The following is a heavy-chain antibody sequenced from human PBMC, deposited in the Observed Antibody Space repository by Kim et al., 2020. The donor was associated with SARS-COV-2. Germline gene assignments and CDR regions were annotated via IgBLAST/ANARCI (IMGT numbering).Heavy chain of an antibody. J-gene: IGHJ4*02. CDR1: GGSFSGYY. Sequence: SETLSLTCAVYGGSFSGYYWSWIRQPPGKGLEWIGEINHSGSTNYNPSLKSRVTISVDTSKNQFSLKLSSVTAADTAVYYCARGGGLYHFDYWGQGTLVTVSS. CDR3: ARGGGLYHFDY. V-gene: IGHV4-34*01. D-gene: IGHD3-10*01. CDR2: INHSGST.